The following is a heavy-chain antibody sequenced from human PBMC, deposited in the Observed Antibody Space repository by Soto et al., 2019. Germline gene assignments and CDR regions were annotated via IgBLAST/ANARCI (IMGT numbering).Heavy chain of an antibody. CDR3: ASPSQGGVLDY. CDR2: IYYDGST. V-gene: IGHV4-59*01. J-gene: IGHJ4*02. CDR1: GGSLSGYY. Sequence: QVQLQESGPGLVKPSETLSLTCTVSGGSLSGYYWSWIRQPPGKGLEWIGYIYYDGSTNYNPSLSTRVTISLDTANNHFPLKLNSVTAADTALYYCASPSQGGVLDYWGQGTLVTVSS. D-gene: IGHD3-16*01.